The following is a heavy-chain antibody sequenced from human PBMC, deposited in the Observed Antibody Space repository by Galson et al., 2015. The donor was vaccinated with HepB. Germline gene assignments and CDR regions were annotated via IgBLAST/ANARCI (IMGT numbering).Heavy chain of an antibody. CDR2: IYSDGTT. CDR3: ASHPDYGDY. J-gene: IGHJ4*01. CDR1: GVSIGTYY. Sequence: LSLTCTVSGVSIGTYYWSWFRQPPGKRIEWIGYIYSDGTTTYSPSLKSRITISIDTSKRQLSLTVRSVTAADTAVYSCASHPDYGDYWGQGSLVTVSS. V-gene: IGHV4-59*08.